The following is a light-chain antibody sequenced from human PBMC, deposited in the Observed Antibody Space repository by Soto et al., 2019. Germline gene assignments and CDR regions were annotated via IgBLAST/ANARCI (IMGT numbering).Light chain of an antibody. CDR1: SDDVGAYNS. CDR2: EVS. Sequence: QSALAQPASVSGSPGQSITISCTGTSDDVGAYNSVSWYQQHPGKAPKLMIYEVSNRPSGVSNRFSGSKSGNTASLTISGLQAEDEADYYCSSYTNTYTLRVVFGGGTKLTVL. V-gene: IGLV2-14*01. CDR3: SSYTNTYTLRVV. J-gene: IGLJ2*01.